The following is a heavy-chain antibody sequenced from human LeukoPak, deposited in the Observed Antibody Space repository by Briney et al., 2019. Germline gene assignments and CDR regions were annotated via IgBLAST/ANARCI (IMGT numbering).Heavy chain of an antibody. CDR2: IWSDGSNK. D-gene: IGHD2-15*01. Sequence: PGGSLRLSCAASGFTFSNYGRHWVRQAPGKGLEWVAVIWSDGSNKYYAYSMRGRFTISRDNSKNTLYLQMNSLRAEDTAVYYCARVTMVAAASYNWFVPWGQGTLVTVSS. CDR3: ARVTMVAAASYNWFVP. CDR1: GFTFSNYG. J-gene: IGHJ5*02. V-gene: IGHV3-33*01.